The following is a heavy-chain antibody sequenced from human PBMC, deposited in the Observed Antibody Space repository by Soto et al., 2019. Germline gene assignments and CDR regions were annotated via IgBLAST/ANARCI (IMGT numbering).Heavy chain of an antibody. CDR2: ISSSSSYT. Sequence: GGSLRLSCAASGFTFGDYYMSWIRQAPGKGLEWVSYISSSSSYTNYADSVKGRFTISRDNAKNSLYLQMNSLRAEDTAVYYCARDRSRAFDIWGQGTMVTVSS. J-gene: IGHJ3*02. CDR3: ARDRSRAFDI. D-gene: IGHD3-16*02. CDR1: GFTFGDYY. V-gene: IGHV3-11*06.